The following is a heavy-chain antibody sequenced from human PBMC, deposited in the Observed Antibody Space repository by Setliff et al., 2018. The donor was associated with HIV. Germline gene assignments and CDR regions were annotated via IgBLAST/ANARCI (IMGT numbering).Heavy chain of an antibody. CDR3: ASSGSYGY. CDR2: INLNSGSI. J-gene: IGHJ4*02. CDR1: GFTLDDYG. D-gene: IGHD1-26*01. Sequence: GGSLRLSFAASGFTLDDYGMSWVRQAAGRGLEWVSGINLNSGSIAYADSVKGRFTISRDNAKDTVYLQINSLRGEDTAVYYCASSGSYGYWGQGTLVTVSS. V-gene: IGHV3-20*03.